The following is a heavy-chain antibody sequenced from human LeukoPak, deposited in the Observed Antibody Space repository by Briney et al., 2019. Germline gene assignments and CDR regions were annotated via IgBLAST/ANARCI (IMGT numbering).Heavy chain of an antibody. CDR2: ISSSGTI. Sequence: GGSLRLSCAASGITLSNHWMHWVRQAPGKGLEWVSYISSSGTIYYADSVKGRFTISRDNAKSSLYLQMNSLRAEDTAVYYCARSSSGWSEYFQHWGQGTQVTVSS. CDR1: GITLSNHW. J-gene: IGHJ1*01. V-gene: IGHV3-69-1*01. CDR3: ARSSSGWSEYFQH. D-gene: IGHD6-19*01.